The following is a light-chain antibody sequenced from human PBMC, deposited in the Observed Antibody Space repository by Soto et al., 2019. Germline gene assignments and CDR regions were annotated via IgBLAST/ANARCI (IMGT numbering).Light chain of an antibody. CDR1: NSNIGTGYD. Sequence: QSVLTQPPSVSGAPGQRVTISCTGSNSNIGTGYDVHWYQQFPGRAPKLLIYGNTNRPSGVPDRVSASKSGTSASLAITGLRAEDEADYYCQSYDNTLSASVFGGGTQLTVL. J-gene: IGLJ2*01. V-gene: IGLV1-40*01. CDR2: GNT. CDR3: QSYDNTLSASV.